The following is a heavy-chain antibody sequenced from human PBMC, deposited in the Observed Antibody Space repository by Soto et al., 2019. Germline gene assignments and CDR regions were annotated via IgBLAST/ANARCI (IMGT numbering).Heavy chain of an antibody. CDR3: ALDSRYRVAAFEI. J-gene: IGHJ3*02. CDR1: GGTFSRFS. V-gene: IGHV1-69*12. Sequence: QVQLVQSGAEVKKPGSSVKVSCKASGGTFSRFSFNWVRQAPGQGLEWMGGIMPMFGTEQDAQKFQDKVTLTADESTGTASVELSRLTSEDMAVYYCALDSRYRVAAFEIWGQGALLSVSS. D-gene: IGHD5-18*01. CDR2: IMPMFGTE.